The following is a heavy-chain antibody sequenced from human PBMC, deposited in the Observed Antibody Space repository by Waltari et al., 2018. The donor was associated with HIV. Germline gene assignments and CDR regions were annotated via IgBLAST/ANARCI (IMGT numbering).Heavy chain of an antibody. CDR3: ARHALRVGAAYWNFDL. V-gene: IGHV4-39*01. J-gene: IGHJ2*01. CDR1: GGSVSSSSYF. D-gene: IGHD1-26*01. Sequence: QLQLQESGPGLVKPSETLSLTCTVSGGSVSSSSYFWGWRRQPPGNGLEGVGRIYYTGRAYYTLSLKSRVTISVDTSKSQFSLWVTSVTAAYTAVYYCARHALRVGAAYWNFDLWGRGTLVTVSS. CDR2: IYYTGRA.